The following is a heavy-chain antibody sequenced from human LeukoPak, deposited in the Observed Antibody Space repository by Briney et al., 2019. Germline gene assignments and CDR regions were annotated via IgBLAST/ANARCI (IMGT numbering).Heavy chain of an antibody. Sequence: GASVKVSCKASGYTFTTYNINWVRQAPGQGLEWMGWISGYNGNTNYAQKLQGRVTMTTDTSTSTAYMELRSLKSDDTAVYYCASLKNYYDSSGYLVTDAFDIWGQGTMATVSS. CDR1: GYTFTTYN. D-gene: IGHD3-22*01. J-gene: IGHJ3*02. CDR3: ASLKNYYDSSGYLVTDAFDI. V-gene: IGHV1-18*01. CDR2: ISGYNGNT.